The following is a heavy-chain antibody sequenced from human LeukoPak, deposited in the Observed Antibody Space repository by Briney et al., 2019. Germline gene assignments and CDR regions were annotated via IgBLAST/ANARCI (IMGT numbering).Heavy chain of an antibody. V-gene: IGHV3-30*19. CDR2: TSYDGSNQ. Sequence: GGSLRLSCAASGFTFSSYGMHWVRQAPGKGLEWVAVTSYDGSNQYYADSVWGRFTISRDNSKNSLYLQMNSLRSEDTAVYYCARDQWASSPNWIDPWGQGTLVTVSS. CDR1: GFTFSSYG. J-gene: IGHJ5*02. CDR3: ARDQWASSPNWIDP. D-gene: IGHD1-26*01.